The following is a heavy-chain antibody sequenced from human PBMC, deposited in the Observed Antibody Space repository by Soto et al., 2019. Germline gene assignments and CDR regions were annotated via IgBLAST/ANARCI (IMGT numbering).Heavy chain of an antibody. V-gene: IGHV1-69*01. D-gene: IGHD3-22*01. Sequence: QVQLVQSGADVRKPRSSVRVSCKASGGSFNRHTISWVRQAPGQGLEWMGGIIPIFGTANHAQKFQGRVTIIADESTSTVYMELSSVRSDDTAIYYCARGWGYDSTDYYYAYWGQGTLVMVSS. J-gene: IGHJ4*02. CDR3: ARGWGYDSTDYYYAY. CDR2: IIPIFGTA. CDR1: GGSFNRHT.